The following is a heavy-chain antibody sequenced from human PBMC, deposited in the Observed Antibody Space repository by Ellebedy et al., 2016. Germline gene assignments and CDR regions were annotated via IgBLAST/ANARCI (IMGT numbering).Heavy chain of an antibody. V-gene: IGHV3-23*01. CDR1: GFTFSSYA. Sequence: GESLKISXAASGFTFSSYAMSWVRQAPGKGLEWVSAISGSGDSTYYADSVKGRFTISRDNSRNTLYLQMNTLRAEDTAVYYCTRGPVAFRPIGDPMDVWGQGTTVTVSS. CDR2: ISGSGDST. CDR3: TRGPVAFRPIGDPMDV. J-gene: IGHJ6*02. D-gene: IGHD6-19*01.